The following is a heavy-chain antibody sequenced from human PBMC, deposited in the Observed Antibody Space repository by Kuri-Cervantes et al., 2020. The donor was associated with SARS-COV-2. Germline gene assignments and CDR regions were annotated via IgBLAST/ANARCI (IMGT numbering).Heavy chain of an antibody. J-gene: IGHJ5*02. V-gene: IGHV4-31*03. Sequence: LRLSCTVSGGSISSGGYDWSWIRQHPGKGLEWIGYIYYSGSTYYNPSLKRRVTISVDTSKNQFSLKPSSVTAADTAVYYCARDGGNPYNWFDPWGQGTLVTVSS. CDR2: IYYSGST. CDR3: ARDGGNPYNWFDP. CDR1: GGSISSGGYD. D-gene: IGHD4-23*01.